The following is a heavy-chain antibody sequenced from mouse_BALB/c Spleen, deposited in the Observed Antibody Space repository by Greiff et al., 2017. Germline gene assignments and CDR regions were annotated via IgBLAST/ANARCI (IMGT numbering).Heavy chain of an antibody. Sequence: EVQVVESGGGLVQPGGSRKLSCAASGFTFSSFGMHWVRQAPEKGLEWVAYISSGSSTIYYADTVKGRFTISRDNPKNTLFLQMTSLRSEDTAMYYCARGRGAMDYWGQGTSVTVSS. CDR2: ISSGSSTI. V-gene: IGHV5-17*02. CDR1: GFTFSSFG. CDR3: ARGRGAMDY. J-gene: IGHJ4*01.